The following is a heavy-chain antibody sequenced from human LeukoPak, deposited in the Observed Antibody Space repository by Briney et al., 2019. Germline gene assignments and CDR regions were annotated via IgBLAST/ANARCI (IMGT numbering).Heavy chain of an antibody. CDR1: GFIFSNDA. CDR3: VRDPSGSGFAFDS. V-gene: IGHV3-33*01. Sequence: PGGTLRLSCGASGFIFSNDAIHWVRQAPGKGLEWVAIIWFDGSNKHYADSVKGRFTISRDNSEDTLYLQMNSLRAEDTAVYYCVRDPSGSGFAFDSWGQGALVTVSS. D-gene: IGHD1-1*01. CDR2: IWFDGSNK. J-gene: IGHJ4*02.